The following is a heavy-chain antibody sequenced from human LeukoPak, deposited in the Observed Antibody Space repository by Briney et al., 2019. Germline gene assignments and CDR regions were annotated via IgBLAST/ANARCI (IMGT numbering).Heavy chain of an antibody. J-gene: IGHJ3*02. CDR1: GFTFSRYG. D-gene: IGHD5-18*01. V-gene: IGHV3-30*18. Sequence: GGSLRLSCAASGFTFSRYGMHWVRQAPGKGLEWAAIISYDGSNKYYADSVKGRFTISRDNSKSTLYLQMDSLSTEDTAVYYCAKGRTQLWLDDAFDIWGQGTTVTVSS. CDR3: AKGRTQLWLDDAFDI. CDR2: ISYDGSNK.